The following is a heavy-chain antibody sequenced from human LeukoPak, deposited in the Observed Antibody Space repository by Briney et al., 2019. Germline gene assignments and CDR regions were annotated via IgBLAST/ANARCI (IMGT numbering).Heavy chain of an antibody. CDR1: GGSISSSTYD. CDR2: IHYSGST. D-gene: IGHD3-3*01. V-gene: IGHV4-39*07. CDR3: ARDHQGTYFDFWSGSKANNYYYMDV. Sequence: SETLSLSCTVSGGSISSSTYDWGWIRQRPGKGLEWSGTIHYSGSTYYNTSLKSRVSISVDTSKNQFSLKLRSVTAADTAVYYCARDHQGTYFDFWSGSKANNYYYMDVWGKGTTVTVSS. J-gene: IGHJ6*03.